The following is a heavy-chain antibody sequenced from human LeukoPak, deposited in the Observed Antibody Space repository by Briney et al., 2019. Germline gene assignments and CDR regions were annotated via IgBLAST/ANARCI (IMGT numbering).Heavy chain of an antibody. J-gene: IGHJ4*02. Sequence: PSETLSLTCAVYGGSFSGYYWSWIRQPPGKGLEWIGEINHSGSTNYNPSLKSRVTISVDTSKNQFSLKLSSVTAADTAVHYCARSAIYYYGSGAQLDYWGQGTLVTVSS. D-gene: IGHD3-10*01. CDR3: ARSAIYYYGSGAQLDY. CDR1: GGSFSGYY. CDR2: INHSGST. V-gene: IGHV4-34*01.